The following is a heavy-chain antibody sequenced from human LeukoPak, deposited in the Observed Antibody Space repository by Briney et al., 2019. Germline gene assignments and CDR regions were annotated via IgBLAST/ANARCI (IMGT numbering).Heavy chain of an antibody. CDR3: ARDVDTAAGFGMDV. D-gene: IGHD5-18*01. V-gene: IGHV1-69*17. J-gene: IGHJ6*02. Sequence: ASVKVSCKASGGTFSSYAISWVRQAPGQGLEWMGGIIPIFGIANYAQKFQGRVTITADKSTSTAYMELSSLRSEDAAVYYCARDVDTAAGFGMDVWGQGTTVTVSS. CDR2: IIPIFGIA. CDR1: GGTFSSYA.